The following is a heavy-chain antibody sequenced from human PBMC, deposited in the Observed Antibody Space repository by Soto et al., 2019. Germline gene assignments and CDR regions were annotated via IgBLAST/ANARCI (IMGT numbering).Heavy chain of an antibody. J-gene: IGHJ5*02. Sequence: QVQLQESGPGLVKPSQTLSLTCTVSGGSISSGGYYWSWIRQHPGKGLEWIGYIYYSGSTYYNPSLKSRFTMSVDTSKNQSSLKLSSVTAADTAVYYCARVGGINWFDPWGQGTLVTVSS. V-gene: IGHV4-31*03. CDR2: IYYSGST. D-gene: IGHD1-20*01. CDR1: GGSISSGGYY. CDR3: ARVGGINWFDP.